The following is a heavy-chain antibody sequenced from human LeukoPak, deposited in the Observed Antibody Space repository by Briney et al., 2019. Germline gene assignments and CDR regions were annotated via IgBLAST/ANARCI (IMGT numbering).Heavy chain of an antibody. V-gene: IGHV3-21*04. CDR1: GGSISSSS. CDR3: AKASNYDFWSGYFDF. D-gene: IGHD3-3*01. Sequence: ETLSLTCTVSGGSISSSSYYWGWIRQPPGKGLEWVSSISSSSSYIYYADSVKGRFTISRDNSKSTLYLQMNSLRAEDTAVYYCAKASNYDFWSGYFDFWGQGTLVTVSS. CDR2: ISSSSSYI. J-gene: IGHJ4*02.